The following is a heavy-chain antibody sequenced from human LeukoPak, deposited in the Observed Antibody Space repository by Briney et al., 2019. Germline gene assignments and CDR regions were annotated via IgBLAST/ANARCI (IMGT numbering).Heavy chain of an antibody. CDR1: GFTFSTYA. J-gene: IGHJ6*02. D-gene: IGHD5-18*01. CDR3: VFGYSYAIYYYYGMDV. V-gene: IGHV3-64D*06. CDR2: ISSNGGST. Sequence: PGGSLRLSCSASGFTFSTYAMHWVRQAPGKGLEYVSVISSNGGSTYYADSVKGRFTISRDNSKNTLYLQMSSLRAEDTAVYYCVFGYSYAIYYYYGMDVWGQGTTVTVSS.